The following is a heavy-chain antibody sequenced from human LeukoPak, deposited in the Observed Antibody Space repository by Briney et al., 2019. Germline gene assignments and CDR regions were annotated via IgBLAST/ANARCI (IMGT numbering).Heavy chain of an antibody. J-gene: IGHJ4*02. D-gene: IGHD1-14*01. V-gene: IGHV3-23*01. CDR2: ISPSGDIT. CDR3: AKPAKTDYADY. Sequence: GGSLRLSCAASGFIFSSHGMNWVRQAPGKGLEWVSGISPSGDITYYADSVKGRFTISRDNSENTLYLQMNSLRAEDTAVYYCAKPAKTDYADYWGQGTLVTVSS. CDR1: GFIFSSHG.